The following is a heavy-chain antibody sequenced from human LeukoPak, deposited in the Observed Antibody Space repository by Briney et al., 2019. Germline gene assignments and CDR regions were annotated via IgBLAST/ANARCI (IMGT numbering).Heavy chain of an antibody. CDR2: IKQDGSEK. J-gene: IGHJ3*02. CDR3: ARVRGDGYNDDAFDI. CDR1: GFTFSCYW. D-gene: IGHD5-24*01. V-gene: IGHV3-7*03. Sequence: PGGSLRLSCAASGFTFSCYWMSWVRQAPGKGLEWVANIKQDGSEKYYVDSVKGRFTISRDNAKNSLYLQMNSLRAEDTAVYYCARVRGDGYNDDAFDIWGQGTMVTVSS.